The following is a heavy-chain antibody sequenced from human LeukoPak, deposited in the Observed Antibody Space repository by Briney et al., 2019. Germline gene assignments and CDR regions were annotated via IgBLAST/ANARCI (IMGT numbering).Heavy chain of an antibody. D-gene: IGHD6-19*01. CDR1: GFTFSTRP. V-gene: IGHV3-64D*06. J-gene: IGHJ4*02. Sequence: GGSVRLSCSGSGFTFSTRPMHWVRQAPGKGLEYVSGSSANGGSTYYADPAKGRFIISRDNSKNTVYLQMTRLRPEDTAMYYCVNQISGWVYWGQETLVTVSS. CDR3: VNQISGWVY. CDR2: SSANGGST.